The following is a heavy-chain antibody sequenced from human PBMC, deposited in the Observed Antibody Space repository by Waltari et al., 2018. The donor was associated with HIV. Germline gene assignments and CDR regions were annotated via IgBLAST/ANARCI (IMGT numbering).Heavy chain of an antibody. D-gene: IGHD6-13*01. CDR2: IYYSGST. Sequence: QLQLQESGPGLVKPSETLSLTCTVSGGSISSSSYYWGWIRQPPGKGLEWIGSIYYSGSTYYNPSLKSRGTISVDTSKNQFSLKLSSVTAADTAVYYCARDQVAAAGRGYYYGMDVWGQGTTVTVSS. V-gene: IGHV4-39*07. CDR3: ARDQVAAAGRGYYYGMDV. CDR1: GGSISSSSYY. J-gene: IGHJ6*02.